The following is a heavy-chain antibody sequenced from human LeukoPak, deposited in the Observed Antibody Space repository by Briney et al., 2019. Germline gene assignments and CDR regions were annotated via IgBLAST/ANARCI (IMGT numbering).Heavy chain of an antibody. CDR3: ARWDDLFLIDF. CDR1: GFTFSSYR. Sequence: PGGSLRLSCAVSGFTFSSYRMSWVRQAPGQGLEWVSSISSSSSSKYYADSVKGRFTISRDNAKNSLDLQMNSLRAEDTAVYYCARWDDLFLIDFWGQGTLVTVSS. J-gene: IGHJ4*02. V-gene: IGHV3-21*01. CDR2: ISSSSSSK. D-gene: IGHD3-9*01.